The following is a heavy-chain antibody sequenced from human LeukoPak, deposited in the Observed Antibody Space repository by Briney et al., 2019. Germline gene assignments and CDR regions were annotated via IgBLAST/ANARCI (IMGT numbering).Heavy chain of an antibody. CDR2: INSDGSST. D-gene: IGHD4-17*01. Sequence: GSLRLSCAASGFTFSSYWMHWVRQAPGKGLVWVSRINSDGSSTSYADSVKGRFTISRDNAKNSLYLQMNSLRAEDTAVYYCARITGDYEGGYWGQGTLVTVSS. V-gene: IGHV3-74*01. J-gene: IGHJ4*02. CDR1: GFTFSSYW. CDR3: ARITGDYEGGY.